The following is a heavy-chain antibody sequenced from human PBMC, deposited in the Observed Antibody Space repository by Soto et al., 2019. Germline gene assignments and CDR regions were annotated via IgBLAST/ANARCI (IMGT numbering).Heavy chain of an antibody. CDR3: ASLGSYGPYYYYYGMDV. CDR1: GCSISSYY. V-gene: IGHV4-59*01. J-gene: IGHJ6*02. Sequence: LSVTCTVSGCSISSYYWSWIRQPPGKGLEWIGYIYYSGSTNYNPSLKSRVAISVDTSKNQFSLKLSSVTAADTAVYYCASLGSYGPYYYYYGMDVWGQGTTVTVSS. CDR2: IYYSGST. D-gene: IGHD3-16*01.